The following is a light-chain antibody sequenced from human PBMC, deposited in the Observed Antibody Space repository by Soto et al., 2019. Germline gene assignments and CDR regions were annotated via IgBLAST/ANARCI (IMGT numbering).Light chain of an antibody. CDR1: QGIINF. CDR3: QQSYSTPWT. Sequence: DIQMTQSPSSLSASVGDRVTITCRASQGIINFLNWYKQNPGKAPKLLIYTASSLQSGAPSRFSGSGSETGFTLTIRGLRPEDFASYCCQQSYSTPWTYGQGTTVEIK. J-gene: IGKJ1*01. V-gene: IGKV1-39*01. CDR2: TAS.